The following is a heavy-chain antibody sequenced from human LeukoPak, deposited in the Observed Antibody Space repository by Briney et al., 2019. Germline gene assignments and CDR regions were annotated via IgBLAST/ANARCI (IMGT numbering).Heavy chain of an antibody. Sequence: PGGSLRLTCVVSGLTVSGNYMSWVRQAPGKGLEWVSVIYSGGTTNYADSVKGRFLVYRDNSKNTLYLQMNSLRAEDTAVYYCASKLTTGYWGQGTLATVSS. J-gene: IGHJ4*02. V-gene: IGHV3-66*01. CDR2: IYSGGTT. CDR1: GLTVSGNY. D-gene: IGHD4-17*01. CDR3: ASKLTTGY.